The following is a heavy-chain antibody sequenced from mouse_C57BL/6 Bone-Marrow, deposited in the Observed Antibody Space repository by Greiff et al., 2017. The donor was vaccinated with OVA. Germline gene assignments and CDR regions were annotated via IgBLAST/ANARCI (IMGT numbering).Heavy chain of an antibody. CDR1: GYTFTSYW. V-gene: IGHV1-69*01. CDR2: IDPSDSYT. Sequence: QVQLQQPGAELVMPGASVKLSCKASGYTFTSYWMHWVKQRPGQGLEWIGEIDPSDSYTNYNQKFKGKSTLTVDKSSSTAYMQLSSLTSEDSAVYYCARDGDRGAMDYWGQGTSVTVSS. J-gene: IGHJ4*01. CDR3: ARDGDRGAMDY. D-gene: IGHD2-14*01.